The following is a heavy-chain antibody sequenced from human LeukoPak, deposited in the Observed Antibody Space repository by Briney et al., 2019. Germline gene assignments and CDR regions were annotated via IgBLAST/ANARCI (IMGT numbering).Heavy chain of an antibody. CDR3: MGGPSSLELLKH. V-gene: IGHV4-61*02. D-gene: IGHD1-7*01. Sequence: SETLSLTCNVSGGSIRGGSDYWSWIRQPAGKGLKWIGRIDSGGGTNYNPSLKSRVRLSLDTSKNLFSVRMMSVTAADTAIYYCMGGPSSLELLKHWGQGTLVTVSS. J-gene: IGHJ4*02. CDR1: GGSIRGGSDY. CDR2: IDSGGGT.